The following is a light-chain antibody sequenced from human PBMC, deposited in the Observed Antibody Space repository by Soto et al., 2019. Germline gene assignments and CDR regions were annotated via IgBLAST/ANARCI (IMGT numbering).Light chain of an antibody. Sequence: QSALTQPASVSGSPGQSIIISCTGTSSDVGRYNLVSWYQQHPGKAPKLIIYEVTKRPSGVSNRFSASKSGNTASLTISGLQAEDEADYHCCSYAGINTFAWVFGGGTKLTVL. CDR1: SSDVGRYNL. J-gene: IGLJ3*02. CDR3: CSYAGINTFAWV. CDR2: EVT. V-gene: IGLV2-23*02.